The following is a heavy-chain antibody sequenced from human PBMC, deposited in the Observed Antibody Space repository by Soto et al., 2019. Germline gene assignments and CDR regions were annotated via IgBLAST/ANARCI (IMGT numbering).Heavy chain of an antibody. CDR1: GFTFDDYA. Sequence: GGSLRLSCAASGFTFDDYAMHWVRQAPGKGLEWVSGISWNIGSIGYADSVKGRFTISRDNAKNSLYLQMNSLRAEDTALYYCAKDMWGYCTNGVCYNFDYWGQGTLVTVSS. J-gene: IGHJ4*02. D-gene: IGHD2-8*01. CDR2: ISWNIGSI. CDR3: AKDMWGYCTNGVCYNFDY. V-gene: IGHV3-9*01.